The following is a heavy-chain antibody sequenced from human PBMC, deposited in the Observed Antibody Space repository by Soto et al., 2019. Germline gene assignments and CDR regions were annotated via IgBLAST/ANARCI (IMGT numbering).Heavy chain of an antibody. D-gene: IGHD3-16*02. J-gene: IGHJ6*02. CDR2: INHSGST. CDR1: GGSFSGYY. Sequence: QVQLQQWGAGLLKPSETLSLTCAVYGGSFSGYYWSWIRQPPGKGLEWIGEINHSGSTNYNPSLKSRVTISVDTSKNQFSLQLSSVTAADTAVYYCARVRMITFGGVIVPHYYYYGMDVWGQGTTVTVSS. V-gene: IGHV4-34*01. CDR3: ARVRMITFGGVIVPHYYYYGMDV.